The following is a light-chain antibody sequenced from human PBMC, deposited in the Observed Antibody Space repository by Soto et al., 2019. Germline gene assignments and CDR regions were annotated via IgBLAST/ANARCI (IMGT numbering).Light chain of an antibody. CDR2: EVS. V-gene: IGLV2-14*01. CDR3: SSHTTYSTRV. J-gene: IGLJ1*01. CDR1: SNDIGSYNY. Sequence: QSVLTQPASVSGSPGQSIAISCTGTSNDIGSYNYVSWYQQHPGKAPKLMIHEVSNRPSGVSDRFSGSKSCNTASLTISGLQADDEADYYCSSHTTYSTRVFGTGTKVTVL.